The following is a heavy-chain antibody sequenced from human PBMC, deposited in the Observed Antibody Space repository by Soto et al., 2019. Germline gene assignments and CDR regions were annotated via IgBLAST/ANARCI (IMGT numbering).Heavy chain of an antibody. D-gene: IGHD3-10*01. CDR2: IRDRAFSYAT. V-gene: IGHV3-73*01. Sequence: EVLLVESGGGLVQPGGSLKLSCAASGFVFKDSSIHWVRQASGKGLEWVGRIRDRAFSYATAYAASVKGRFTISRDDSTNTAYLQMNCLKTEDTAIYYCTRLISAAQDYWGQGTLVTVSS. CDR1: GFVFKDSS. CDR3: TRLISAAQDY. J-gene: IGHJ4*02.